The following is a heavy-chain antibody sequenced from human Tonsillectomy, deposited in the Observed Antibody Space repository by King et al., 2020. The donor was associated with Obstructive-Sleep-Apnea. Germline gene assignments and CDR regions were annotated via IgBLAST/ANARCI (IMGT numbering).Heavy chain of an antibody. Sequence: QLQESGPGLVKPSETLSLTCNVSGGSISTYYWSWIRQPPGKGLEWIGYVYYSGSTKYNPSLQSRVTISVDTSKNHFSLKLNSVTAADTAVYCCARGYSTSWYYFDYWGQGTQVTVSS. CDR2: VYYSGST. CDR1: GGSISTYY. CDR3: ARGYSTSWYYFDY. D-gene: IGHD6-13*01. V-gene: IGHV4-59*01. J-gene: IGHJ4*02.